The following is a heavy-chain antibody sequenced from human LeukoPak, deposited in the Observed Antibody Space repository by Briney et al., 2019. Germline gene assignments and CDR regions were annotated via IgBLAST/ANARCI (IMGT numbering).Heavy chain of an antibody. D-gene: IGHD3-10*01. CDR2: ISAYNGNT. J-gene: IGHJ4*02. CDR1: GYTFTSYG. V-gene: IGHV1-18*01. CDR3: ASQLIWFGESIPEPHDY. Sequence: GASVKVSCKASGYTFTSYGISWVRQAPGQGLEWMGWISAYNGNTNYAQKFQGRVTITRDTSASTAYMELSSLRSEDTAVYYCASQLIWFGESIPEPHDYWGQGTLVTVSS.